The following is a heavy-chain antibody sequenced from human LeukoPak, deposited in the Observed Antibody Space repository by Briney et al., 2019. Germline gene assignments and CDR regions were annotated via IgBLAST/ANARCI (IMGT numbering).Heavy chain of an antibody. CDR2: IIPIFGTA. V-gene: IGHV1-69*05. CDR3: ARDGSRGSYYGY. J-gene: IGHJ4*02. D-gene: IGHD1-26*01. Sequence: ASVKVSCKASGGTFSSYAISWVRQAPGQGLEWMGRIIPIFGTANYAQKFQGRVTITTDESTSTAYMELSSLSSEDTAVYYCARDGSRGSYYGYWGQGTLVTVSS. CDR1: GGTFSSYA.